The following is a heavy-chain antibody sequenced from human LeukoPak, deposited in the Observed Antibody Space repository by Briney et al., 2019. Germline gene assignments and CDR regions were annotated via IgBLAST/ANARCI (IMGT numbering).Heavy chain of an antibody. J-gene: IGHJ4*02. Sequence: SETLSLTCTMSGDSTNTYFWSWIRQPPGKGLEWIGYIYYTGTANYNPSLKSRVTISVDTSKNQFSLRLSSVTAADTAVYYCASKSSDHGELRFDYWGQGTLVTVSS. D-gene: IGHD4-17*01. CDR1: GDSTNTYF. V-gene: IGHV4-59*01. CDR2: IYYTGTA. CDR3: ASKSSDHGELRFDY.